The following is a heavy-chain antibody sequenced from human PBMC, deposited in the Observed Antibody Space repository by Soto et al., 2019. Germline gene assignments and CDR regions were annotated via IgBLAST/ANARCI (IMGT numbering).Heavy chain of an antibody. Sequence: SQTLSLTCAISGDSVSSNSATWDWIRQSPSRGLEWLGRTYYRSKWYNDYAVSVKSRITINPDPSKNQFSLHLTSVTPEDTAVYYCARVLATLGWFDPWGQGTLVTVSS. D-gene: IGHD3-16*01. CDR2: TYYRSKWYN. CDR1: GDSVSSNSAT. V-gene: IGHV6-1*01. CDR3: ARVLATLGWFDP. J-gene: IGHJ5*02.